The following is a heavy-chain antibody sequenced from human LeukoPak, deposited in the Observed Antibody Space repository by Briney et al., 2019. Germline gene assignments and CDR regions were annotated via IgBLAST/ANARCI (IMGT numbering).Heavy chain of an antibody. D-gene: IGHD1/OR15-1a*01. J-gene: IGHJ3*02. CDR3: ASWNIENT. CDR2: INPNSGDT. CDR1: GYTFTGYY. Sequence: ASVKVSSKASGYTFTGYYMHWVRQAPGHGFEWMGWINPNSGDTQYAQKFQGRVTMTRDTSTNTAYMELRRLRSDDTAMYFCASWNIENTWGRGTLVTVSS. V-gene: IGHV1-2*02.